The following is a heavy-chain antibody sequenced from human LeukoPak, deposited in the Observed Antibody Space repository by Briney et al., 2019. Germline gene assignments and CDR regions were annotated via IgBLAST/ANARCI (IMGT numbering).Heavy chain of an antibody. CDR1: GFTFSSYA. CDR3: AKDSSSWYSQGWFDP. J-gene: IGHJ5*02. D-gene: IGHD6-13*01. Sequence: GGSLRLSCAASGFTFSSYAMSWVRQAPGKGLEWVSTISGSGGSTYYADSVKGRFTISRDNSKNTLYLQMNSLRAEDTAVYYCAKDSSSWYSQGWFDPWGQGTLVTVSS. CDR2: ISGSGGST. V-gene: IGHV3-23*01.